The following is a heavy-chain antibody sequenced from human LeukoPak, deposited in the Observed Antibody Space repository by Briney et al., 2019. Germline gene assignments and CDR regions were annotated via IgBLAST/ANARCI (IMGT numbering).Heavy chain of an antibody. J-gene: IGHJ4*02. Sequence: GGSLRLSCTASGFIFRTHAMSWVRQAPGKGLEWLSTITITDGGAYYIDSVKGRFTMSRDNSKNTLYLQMNSLRAEDTAVYYCTREAWRPYLDYWAREHWSPSPQ. D-gene: IGHD3-3*01. CDR1: GFIFRTHA. CDR2: ITITDGGA. CDR3: TREAWRPYLDY. V-gene: IGHV3-23*01.